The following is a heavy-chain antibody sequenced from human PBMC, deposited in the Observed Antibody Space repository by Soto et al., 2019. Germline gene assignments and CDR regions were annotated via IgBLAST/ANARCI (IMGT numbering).Heavy chain of an antibody. Sequence: ASVEVSCKASGYTFTSYYMHWVRQAPGQGLEWMGIINPSGGSTSYAQKFQGRVTMTRDTSTSTVYMELSSLRSEDTAVYYCASCSSTSCDFDYWGQGTLVTVSS. CDR1: GYTFTSYY. J-gene: IGHJ4*02. CDR2: INPSGGST. D-gene: IGHD2-2*01. V-gene: IGHV1-46*03. CDR3: ASCSSTSCDFDY.